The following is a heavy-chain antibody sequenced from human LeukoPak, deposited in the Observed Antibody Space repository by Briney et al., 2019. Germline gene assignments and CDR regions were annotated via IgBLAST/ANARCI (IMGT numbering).Heavy chain of an antibody. CDR3: ARAVGYCSGGSCSLDY. CDR2: INHSGST. D-gene: IGHD2-15*01. Sequence: SETLSLTCAVYGGSFSGYYWSWIRQPPGKGLEWIGEINHSGSTNYNPSLKSRVTISVDTSKNQFSLKLSSVTAADTAVYYCARAVGYCSGGSCSLDYRGQGTLVTVSS. J-gene: IGHJ4*02. V-gene: IGHV4-34*01. CDR1: GGSFSGYY.